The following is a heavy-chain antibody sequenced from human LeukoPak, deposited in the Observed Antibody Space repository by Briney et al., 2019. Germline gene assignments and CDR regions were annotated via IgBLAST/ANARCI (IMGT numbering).Heavy chain of an antibody. J-gene: IGHJ3*02. CDR3: GRGESRAFDI. V-gene: IGHV3-66*01. CDR1: GFSVRKTY. CDR2: IYSGGTT. Sequence: GGSLRLSCAASGFSVRKTYMSWVRPPPGKGLDWVSVIYSGGTTYYADSVKGRFTISRDNSKNTLHLHMNTLRAEDTAVYYCGRGESRAFDIWGQGTLVTVSS.